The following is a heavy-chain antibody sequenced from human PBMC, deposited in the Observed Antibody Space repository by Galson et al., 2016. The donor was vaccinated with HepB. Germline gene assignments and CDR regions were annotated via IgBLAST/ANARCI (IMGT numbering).Heavy chain of an antibody. CDR3: ARLATVTTPAFDY. D-gene: IGHD4-11*01. V-gene: IGHV1-46*01. CDR1: AYSFTAHG. J-gene: IGHJ4*02. CDR2: INPRGGAT. Sequence: SVKVSCKASAYSFTAHGVNWVRQAPGQGLEWMGIINPRGGATIYAQKFWGSVTMTRDTSTSTVYMNLSSLRSEDTAVYYCARLATVTTPAFDYWGQGTLVTVSS.